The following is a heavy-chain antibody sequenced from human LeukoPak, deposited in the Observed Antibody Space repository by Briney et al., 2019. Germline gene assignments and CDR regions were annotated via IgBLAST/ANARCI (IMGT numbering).Heavy chain of an antibody. Sequence: ASVKVSCKASGYTFTDYYLHWVRQAPGQGLEWMGWINPNNGVTNSTQKFQGRVTMTSDASISTAYMVLNTLTSDDTAVYSCAPREMATYMGLEYWGQGTLVTVSS. CDR2: INPNNGVT. CDR3: APREMATYMGLEY. J-gene: IGHJ4*02. V-gene: IGHV1-2*02. D-gene: IGHD5-24*01. CDR1: GYTFTDYY.